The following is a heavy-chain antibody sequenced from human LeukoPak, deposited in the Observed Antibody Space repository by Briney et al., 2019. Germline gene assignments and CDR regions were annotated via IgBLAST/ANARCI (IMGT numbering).Heavy chain of an antibody. CDR2: IYYSGST. CDR3: ARHYDSSGYYPYYFDY. Sequence: SETLSLTCTVSGGSISSYYWSWIRQPPGKGLEWIGYIYYSGSTNYNPSLKSRVTISVDTSKNQFSLKLSSVTAADTAVYYCARHYDSSGYYPYYFDYWGQGTLVTVSS. J-gene: IGHJ4*02. D-gene: IGHD3-22*01. CDR1: GGSISSYY. V-gene: IGHV4-59*08.